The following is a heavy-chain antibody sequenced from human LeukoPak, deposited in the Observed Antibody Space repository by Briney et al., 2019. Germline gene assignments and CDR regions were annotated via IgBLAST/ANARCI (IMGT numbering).Heavy chain of an antibody. D-gene: IGHD5-24*01. CDR2: IKQDGSEK. CDR1: GFTFSSYW. J-gene: IGHJ2*01. V-gene: IGHV3-7*01. CDR3: ARDFLVWLQLYWYFDL. Sequence: GGSLRLSCAASGFTFSSYWMSWVRQTPGKGLEWVANIKQDGSEKYYVDSVKGRFTISRDNSKNTLYLQVDSLRAEDTAVYYCARDFLVWLQLYWYFDLWGRGTLVTVSS.